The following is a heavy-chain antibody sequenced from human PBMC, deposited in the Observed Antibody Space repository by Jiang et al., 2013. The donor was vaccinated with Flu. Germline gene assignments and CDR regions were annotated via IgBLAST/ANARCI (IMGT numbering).Heavy chain of an antibody. CDR3: ARGRSLVLGFFDY. CDR2: IIPIFGTA. V-gene: IGHV1-69*01. J-gene: IGHJ4*02. Sequence: VQLVESGAEVKKPGSSVKVSCKASGGTFSSYAISWVRQAPGQGLEWMGGIIPIFGTANYAQKFQGRVTITADESTSTAYMELSSLRSEDTAVYYCARGRSLVLGFFDYWAREPWSPSPQ. D-gene: IGHD6-13*01. CDR1: GGTFSSYA.